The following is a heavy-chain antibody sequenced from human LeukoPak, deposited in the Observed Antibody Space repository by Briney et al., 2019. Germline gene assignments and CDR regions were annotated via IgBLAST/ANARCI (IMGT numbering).Heavy chain of an antibody. CDR1: GFTFGSYW. V-gene: IGHV3-7*01. Sequence: PGGSLRLSCVVSGFTFGSYWMSWVRQAPGKGLELVASVKQDGREKYYVDSVKGRFTISRDNAKNSLCLQMNSLRAEDTAVYYCAREAGDSSGWYNWFDPWGQGTLVTVSS. J-gene: IGHJ5*02. D-gene: IGHD6-19*01. CDR3: AREAGDSSGWYNWFDP. CDR2: VKQDGREK.